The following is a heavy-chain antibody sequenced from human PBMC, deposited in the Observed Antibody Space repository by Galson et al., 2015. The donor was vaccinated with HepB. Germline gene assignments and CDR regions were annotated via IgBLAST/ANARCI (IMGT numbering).Heavy chain of an antibody. CDR1: GGSITNYY. J-gene: IGHJ4*02. CDR3: ARDIGHCSTVSCSDYLDY. D-gene: IGHD2-2*01. V-gene: IGHV4-59*01. CDR2: IHHSGST. Sequence: ETLSLTCTVSGGSITNYYWTWIRQTPGKGLEWIGYIHHSGSTEYNPSLKSRVSISLDTSKRQFSLRLTSVNAADTAVYYCARDIGHCSTVSCSDYLDYWGRGTLVTVSS.